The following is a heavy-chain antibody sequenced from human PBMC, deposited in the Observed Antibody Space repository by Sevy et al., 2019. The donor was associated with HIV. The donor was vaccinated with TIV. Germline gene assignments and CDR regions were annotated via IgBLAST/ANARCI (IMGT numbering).Heavy chain of an antibody. J-gene: IGHJ6*02. CDR3: ARGQKYDIMTAMYYKNGFDV. D-gene: IGHD3-9*01. Sequence: SETLSLGCIVSAGSLSGYQWNWIRQPPGKGLEWIGFIYDSGRTNYNPSLKSRVTISLDTSKNQFSLNLNSVTAADTAVYFCARGQKYDIMTAMYYKNGFDVWGQGTMVTVSS. CDR1: AGSLSGYQ. CDR2: IYDSGRT. V-gene: IGHV4-59*01.